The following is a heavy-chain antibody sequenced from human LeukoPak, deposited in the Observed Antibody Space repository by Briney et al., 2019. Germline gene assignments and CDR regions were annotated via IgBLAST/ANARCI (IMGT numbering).Heavy chain of an antibody. D-gene: IGHD2-2*02. CDR2: NTTNSGGT. V-gene: IGHV1-2*02. CDR1: VYTFTGYY. CDR3: ARAGDIVVVPAAIVLD. J-gene: IGHJ4*02. Sequence: GSVNVSCKASVYTFTGYYMDGVRQAPQQGLEWVVWNTTNSGGTNYAQKFQGRVTMNRATSISTAYMELSRLPSDAPVVYYCARAGDIVVVPAAIVLDWGQGTLVTVSS.